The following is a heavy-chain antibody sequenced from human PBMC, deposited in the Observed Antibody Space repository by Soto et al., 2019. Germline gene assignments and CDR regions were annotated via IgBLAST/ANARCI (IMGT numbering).Heavy chain of an antibody. CDR2: INPKSGGT. Sequence: ASVKVSCKASGYSFTDYHIHWVRQAPGQGLEWPGRINPKSGGTSTAQKVQGWVTMTRDRSISTVYMELTRLRSDDTAVYFCARGHSTDCSNGVCSFFYNHEMDVWGQGTTVTV. CDR3: ARGHSTDCSNGVCSFFYNHEMDV. CDR1: GYSFTDYH. V-gene: IGHV1-2*04. J-gene: IGHJ6*02. D-gene: IGHD2-8*01.